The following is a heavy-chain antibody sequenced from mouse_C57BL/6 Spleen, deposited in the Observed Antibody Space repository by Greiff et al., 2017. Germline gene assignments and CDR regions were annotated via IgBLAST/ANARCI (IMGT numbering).Heavy chain of an antibody. CDR2: IYPSDSET. V-gene: IGHV1-61*01. CDR1: GYTFTSYW. Sequence: QVQLQQSGAELVRPGSSVKLSCKASGYTFTSYWMDWVKQRPGQGLEWIGNIYPSDSETHYNQKFKDKATLTVDKSSSTAYMQLSSLTSEDSAVYYCARSSYYGSSYGYFDYWGQGTTLTVSS. J-gene: IGHJ2*01. CDR3: ARSSYYGSSYGYFDY. D-gene: IGHD1-1*01.